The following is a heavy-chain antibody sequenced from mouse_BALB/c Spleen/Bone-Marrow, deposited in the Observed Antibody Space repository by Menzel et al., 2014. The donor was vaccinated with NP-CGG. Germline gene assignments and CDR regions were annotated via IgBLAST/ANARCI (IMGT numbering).Heavy chain of an antibody. CDR3: ARWDGNYIYAMDY. D-gene: IGHD2-1*01. CDR1: GFNIKDTY. V-gene: IGHV14-3*02. Sequence: EVQLQQSGAELVEPGASVKLSCTASGFNIKDTYMHWVKQRPEQGLEWTGRIDPANGNTKYDPKFQGKATITADTSSNTAYLQLSSLTSEDTAVYYCARWDGNYIYAMDYWGQGTSVTVSS. CDR2: IDPANGNT. J-gene: IGHJ4*01.